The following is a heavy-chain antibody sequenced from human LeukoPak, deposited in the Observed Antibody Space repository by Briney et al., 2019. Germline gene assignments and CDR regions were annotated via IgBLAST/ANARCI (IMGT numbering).Heavy chain of an antibody. CDR1: GFTFSSYS. J-gene: IGHJ4*02. D-gene: IGHD4-17*01. Sequence: GGSLRLSCAASGFTFSSYSMNWVRQAPGKGLELVSSISSSSNYIYYADSVKVRFTISIDNAKNSLYLQMNSLRAEDTAAYYCARDYYGDSYFDFWGQGTLVTVSS. CDR2: ISSSSNYI. V-gene: IGHV3-21*01. CDR3: ARDYYGDSYFDF.